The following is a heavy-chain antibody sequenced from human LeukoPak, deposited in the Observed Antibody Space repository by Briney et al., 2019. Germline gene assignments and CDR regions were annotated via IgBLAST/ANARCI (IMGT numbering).Heavy chain of an antibody. CDR3: AREAGWRPHRNYYDSSGYYLGIGY. CDR2: ISSSGSTI. CDR1: GCTFSSYE. J-gene: IGHJ4*02. V-gene: IGHV3-48*03. D-gene: IGHD3-22*01. Sequence: PSGGSLRLSCVASGCTFSSYEMNWVRQPPGKGLEWVSYISSSGSTIYYADSVKGRFTISRDNAKNSLYLQMNSLRAEDTAVYYCAREAGWRPHRNYYDSSGYYLGIGYWGQGTLVTVSS.